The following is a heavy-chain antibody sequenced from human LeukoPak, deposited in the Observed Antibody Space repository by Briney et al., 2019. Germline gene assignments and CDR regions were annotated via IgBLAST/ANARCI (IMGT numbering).Heavy chain of an antibody. V-gene: IGHV4-34*01. Sequence: SETLSLTCAVYGGSFSGYYWSWIRQPPGKGLEWIGEINHSGSTNYSPSLKSRVTISVDTSKNQFSLKLSSVTAAGTAVYYCARPSKQWLARYDYWGQGTLVTVSS. CDR2: INHSGST. CDR1: GGSFSGYY. D-gene: IGHD6-19*01. CDR3: ARPSKQWLARYDY. J-gene: IGHJ4*02.